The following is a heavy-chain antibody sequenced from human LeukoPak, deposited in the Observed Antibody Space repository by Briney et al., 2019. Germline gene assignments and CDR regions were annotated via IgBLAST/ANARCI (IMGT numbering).Heavy chain of an antibody. CDR2: ISYDGSNK. J-gene: IGHJ4*02. Sequence: PGGSLRLSCAASGFTFSSYAMHGVRQAPGKGLEWVAVISYDGSNKYYADSVKGRFTISRDNSKNTLYLQMNSLRAEDTAVYYCARGNYDSSGYYDSLDYWGQGTLVTVSS. D-gene: IGHD3-22*01. V-gene: IGHV3-30-3*01. CDR3: ARGNYDSSGYYDSLDY. CDR1: GFTFSSYA.